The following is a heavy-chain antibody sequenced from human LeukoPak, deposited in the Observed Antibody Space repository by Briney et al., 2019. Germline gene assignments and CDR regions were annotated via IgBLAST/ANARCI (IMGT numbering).Heavy chain of an antibody. V-gene: IGHV3-7*01. J-gene: IGHJ4*02. CDR2: VNENGRET. Sequence: GGSLRLSCAASGFTFSNAWMSWVRQAPRKGLELVAKVNENGRETHYPDSVKGRFTISRDNARNSVSLQMSNLRVEDTAVYYCAKDEVGGHFEYWGQGILVTVSS. CDR3: AKDEVGGHFEY. CDR1: GFTFSNAW.